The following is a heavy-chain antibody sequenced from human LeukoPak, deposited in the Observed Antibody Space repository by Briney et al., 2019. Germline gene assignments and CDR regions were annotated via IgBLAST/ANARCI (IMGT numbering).Heavy chain of an antibody. V-gene: IGHV3-21*01. CDR1: GFTFSSYS. D-gene: IGHD6-13*01. J-gene: IGHJ6*02. Sequence: TGGSLRLSCAASGFTFSSYSMNWVRQAPGKGLEWVSSISSSSSYIYYADSVKGRFTISRDNAKISLYLQMNSLRAEDTAVYYYASSAAATMIYYYYGMDVWGQGTTVTVSS. CDR3: ASSAAATMIYYYYGMDV. CDR2: ISSSSSYI.